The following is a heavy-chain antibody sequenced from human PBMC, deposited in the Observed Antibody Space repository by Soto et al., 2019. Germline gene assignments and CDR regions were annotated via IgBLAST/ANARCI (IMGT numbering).Heavy chain of an antibody. J-gene: IGHJ6*02. CDR3: ATVVCRGPMDV. CDR1: GFTFSSYG. CDR2: ISYDGSNK. D-gene: IGHD3-16*01. V-gene: IGHV3-30*03. Sequence: QVQLVESGGGVVQPGRSLRLSCAASGFTFSSYGMHWVRQAPGKGLEWVAVISYDGSNKYYADSVKGRFTTSRDNSKNPLYRQMNSLSAEDTAVYYCATVVCRGPMDVWGQGTTVTVSS.